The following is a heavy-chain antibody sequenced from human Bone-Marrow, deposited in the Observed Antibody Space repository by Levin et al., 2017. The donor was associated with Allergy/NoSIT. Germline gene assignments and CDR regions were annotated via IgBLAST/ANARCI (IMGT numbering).Heavy chain of an antibody. Sequence: GGSLRLSCAASGFTFSSYGMHWVRQAPGKGLEWVAVISYDGSNKYYADSVKGRFTISRDNSKNTLYLQMNSLRAEDTAVYYCAKGAVAGTSSMAYWGQGTLVTVSS. CDR2: ISYDGSNK. CDR1: GFTFSSYG. V-gene: IGHV3-30*18. D-gene: IGHD6-19*01. J-gene: IGHJ4*02. CDR3: AKGAVAGTSSMAY.